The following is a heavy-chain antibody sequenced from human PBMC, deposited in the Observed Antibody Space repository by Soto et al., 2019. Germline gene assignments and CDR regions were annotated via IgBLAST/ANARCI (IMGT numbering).Heavy chain of an antibody. J-gene: IGHJ6*02. Sequence: QVQLQESGPGLVKPSETLSLTCTVSGGSISSYYWSWIRQPPGKGLEWIGYIYYSGHTNYNPSLKIRVTISVDPSKHHFSLKLSSVTAADTAVYYCARDGIGLSHYYYGMDVWGQGTTVTVSS. CDR3: ARDGIGLSHYYYGMDV. D-gene: IGHD6-19*01. CDR2: IYYSGHT. V-gene: IGHV4-59*01. CDR1: GGSISSYY.